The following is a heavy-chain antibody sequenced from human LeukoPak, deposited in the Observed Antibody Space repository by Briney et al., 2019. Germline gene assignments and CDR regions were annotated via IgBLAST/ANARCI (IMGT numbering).Heavy chain of an antibody. CDR1: GFTFSSYD. CDR3: ARARASYDSRDDAFDI. J-gene: IGHJ3*02. Sequence: GGSLRLSCAASGFTFSSYDMHWVRQATGKGLEWVSAIGTAGDTYYPGSVKGRFTISRENAKNSLYLQMNSLRAGDTAVYYCARARASYDSRDDAFDIWGQGTMVTASS. CDR2: IGTAGDT. V-gene: IGHV3-13*01. D-gene: IGHD3-22*01.